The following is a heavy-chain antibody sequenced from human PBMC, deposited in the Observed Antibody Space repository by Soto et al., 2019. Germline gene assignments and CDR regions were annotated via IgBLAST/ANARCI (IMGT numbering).Heavy chain of an antibody. CDR1: GEALGSGQSY. V-gene: IGHV4-61*01. Sequence: QVQLQESGPGLVKSSETLSLICFVSGEALGSGQSYWNWIRQAPGKGLEWIGQTFVTGATKYSASLESLVTMSGDTSKSQISLTLTSVTAADSATYFCARGRSDSAGSSFGRRMDVWGQGTTVTVSS. CDR3: ARGRSDSAGSSFGRRMDV. D-gene: IGHD3-10*01. CDR2: TFVTGAT. J-gene: IGHJ6*02.